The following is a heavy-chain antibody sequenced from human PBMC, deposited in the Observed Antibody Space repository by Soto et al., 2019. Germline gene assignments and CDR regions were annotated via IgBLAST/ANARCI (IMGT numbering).Heavy chain of an antibody. CDR3: ARKGINTAARPVYYYGMDV. CDR1: GGTFSSYA. Sequence: QVQLVQSGAEVKKPGSLVKVSCKASGGTFSSYAISWVRQAPGQGLEWMGGIIPIFGTANYAQKFQGRVTITAGESTSTAYMGLSSLRSEDTAAYYCARKGINTAARPVYYYGMDVWGQGTTVTVSS. V-gene: IGHV1-69*01. CDR2: IIPIFGTA. J-gene: IGHJ6*02. D-gene: IGHD6-6*01.